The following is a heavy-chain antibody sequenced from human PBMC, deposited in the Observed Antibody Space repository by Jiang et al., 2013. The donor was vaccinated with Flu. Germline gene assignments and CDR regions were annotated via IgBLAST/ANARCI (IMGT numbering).Heavy chain of an antibody. Sequence: KPTQTLTLTCTFSGFSLSTSGMCVSWIRQPPGKALEWLARIDWDDDKYYSTSLKTRLTISKDTSKNQVVLTMTNMDPVDTATYYCARIEGSGPLSGFDPWGQGTLVTVSS. V-gene: IGHV2-70*11. D-gene: IGHD6-19*01. CDR3: ARIEGSGPLSGFDP. CDR2: IDWDDDK. J-gene: IGHJ5*02. CDR1: GFSLSTSGMC.